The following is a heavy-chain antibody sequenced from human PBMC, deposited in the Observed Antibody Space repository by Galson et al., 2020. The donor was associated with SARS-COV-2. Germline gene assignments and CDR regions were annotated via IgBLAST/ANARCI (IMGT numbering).Heavy chain of an antibody. CDR3: ATTPPEVTAPFDY. D-gene: IGHD2-21*02. J-gene: IGHJ4*02. V-gene: IGHV5-51*01. CDR1: GYSFTTYW. CDR2: IYPGDSDT. Sequence: GESLKISCKTSGYSFTTYWIGWVRQMPGKGLEWMGIIYPGDSDTRYSPSFQGQVTISADRSVTTAYLQWSSLKASDTAMYYCATTPPEVTAPFDYWGQGTLVTVSS.